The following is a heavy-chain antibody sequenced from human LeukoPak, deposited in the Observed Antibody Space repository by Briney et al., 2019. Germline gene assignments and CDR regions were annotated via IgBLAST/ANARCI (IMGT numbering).Heavy chain of an antibody. CDR1: GFTFSSYD. J-gene: IGHJ5*02. Sequence: GGSLRLSCAASGFTFSSYDMHWVRQATGKGLEWVSAIGTAGDTYYPGSVKGRFTISRENAKNSLYLQMNSLRGGDTAVYYCARGGGRVAGTDWFDPWGQGTLVTVSS. CDR2: IGTAGDT. CDR3: ARGGGRVAGTDWFDP. V-gene: IGHV3-13*01. D-gene: IGHD6-19*01.